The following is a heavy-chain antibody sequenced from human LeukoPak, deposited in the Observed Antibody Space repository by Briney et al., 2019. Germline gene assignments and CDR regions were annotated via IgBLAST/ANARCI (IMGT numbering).Heavy chain of an antibody. CDR1: GFTFSSYG. Sequence: PGGSLRLSCAASGFTFSSYGMHWVRQAPSKGLEWVAVIWYDGSNKYYADSVKGRFTISRDNSKNTLYLQMNSLRAEDTAVYYCARDKAGLFDYWGQGTLVTVSS. CDR2: IWYDGSNK. V-gene: IGHV3-33*01. J-gene: IGHJ4*02. CDR3: ARDKAGLFDY.